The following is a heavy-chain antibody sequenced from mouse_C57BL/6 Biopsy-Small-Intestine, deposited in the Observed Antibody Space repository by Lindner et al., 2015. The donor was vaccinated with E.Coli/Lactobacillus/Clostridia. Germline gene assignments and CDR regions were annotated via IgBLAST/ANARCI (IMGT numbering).Heavy chain of an antibody. CDR3: ARSLTGFAY. CDR1: GYAFSSFW. J-gene: IGHJ3*01. V-gene: IGHV1-80*01. Sequence: VQLQESGAELVKPGASVKISCTASGYAFSSFWMNWVKQRPGKGLEWIGQIYPGDGDANYNGEFKGKATLTADKSSSTAYMQLSSLTSEDSAVYFCARSLTGFAYWGQGTLVTVSA. CDR2: IYPGDGDA. D-gene: IGHD4-1*01.